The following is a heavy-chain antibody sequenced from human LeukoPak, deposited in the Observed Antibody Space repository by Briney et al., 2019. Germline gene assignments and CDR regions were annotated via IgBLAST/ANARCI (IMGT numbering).Heavy chain of an antibody. V-gene: IGHV4-39*01. CDR2: IYYSGGT. J-gene: IGHJ5*02. D-gene: IGHD3-10*01. CDR3: ARLKDYYGSGSYYNNWFDP. Sequence: SETLSLTCTVSGGSISSSSYYWGWIRQPPGKGLERIGSIYYSGGTYYNPSLKSRVTISVDTSKNQFSLKLSSVTAADTAVYYCARLKDYYGSGSYYNNWFDPWGQGTLVTVSS. CDR1: GGSISSSSYY.